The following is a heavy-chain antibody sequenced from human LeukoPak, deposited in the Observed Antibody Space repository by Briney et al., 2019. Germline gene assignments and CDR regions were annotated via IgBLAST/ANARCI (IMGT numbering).Heavy chain of an antibody. CDR2: INLDSGGT. CDR3: AINKDSSAFDY. V-gene: IGHV1-2*06. Sequence: ASVKVSCKASGYTFTDHYVHWVRQAPGQGLEWMGRINLDSGGTNFAQKFQGRVTMNRDTSISTAYMELSRLTSDDTAVFYCAINKDSSAFDYWGEGNLATVSS. CDR1: GYTFTDHY. J-gene: IGHJ4*02. D-gene: IGHD6-6*01.